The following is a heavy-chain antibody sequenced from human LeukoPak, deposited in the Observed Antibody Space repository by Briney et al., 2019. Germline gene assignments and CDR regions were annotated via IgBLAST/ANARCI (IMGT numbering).Heavy chain of an antibody. CDR3: VRLPLGYCSSTSCLD. D-gene: IGHD2-2*01. J-gene: IGHJ4*02. V-gene: IGHV1-18*01. Sequence: ASVKVSCKASGYKFNTYGISWVRQAPGQGLEWMGWISSSTGNTKYAQKLQDRVTMTTDTSTRTAYLYLRNLRSDDTAVYYCVRLPLGYCSSTSCLDWGQGTLVTVSS. CDR2: ISSSTGNT. CDR1: GYKFNTYG.